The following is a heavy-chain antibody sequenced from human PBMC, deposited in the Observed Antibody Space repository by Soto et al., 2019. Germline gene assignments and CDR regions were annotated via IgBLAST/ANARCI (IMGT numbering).Heavy chain of an antibody. CDR3: ARAMTTVTTAVIGMDV. J-gene: IGHJ6*02. V-gene: IGHV1-2*02. D-gene: IGHD4-4*01. CDR2: INPNSGGT. Sequence: ASVKVSCKASGYTFTVYYMHWVLQAPLQGLEWMGWINPNSGGTNYAQKFQGRVTMTRDTSISTAYMELSRLRSDDTAVYYCARAMTTVTTAVIGMDVWGQGTTVTVSS. CDR1: GYTFTVYY.